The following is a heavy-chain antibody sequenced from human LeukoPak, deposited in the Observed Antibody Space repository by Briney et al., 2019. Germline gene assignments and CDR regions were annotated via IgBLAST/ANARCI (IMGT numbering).Heavy chain of an antibody. D-gene: IGHD3-9*01. Sequence: SETLSLTCTVSGGSISSSSFYWGWIRQAPGKGLEWVASVYYSGTTYYNPSLKSRVTISADTSKKRFSLKLSSVTAADTAVYYCTRGSYDVLTGYSTLGEFWGQGTLVIVSS. J-gene: IGHJ4*02. CDR1: GGSISSSSFY. V-gene: IGHV4-39*01. CDR2: VYYSGTT. CDR3: TRGSYDVLTGYSTLGEF.